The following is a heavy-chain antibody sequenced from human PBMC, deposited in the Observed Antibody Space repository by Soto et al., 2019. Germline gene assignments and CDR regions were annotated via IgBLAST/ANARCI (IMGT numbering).Heavy chain of an antibody. CDR1: GGSISNSSYL. J-gene: IGHJ6*03. Sequence: SETLSLTCTVSGGSISNSSYLCGWIRQPPGKGLQWIGNISHSGSTNYNPSLKSRVTISVDTSKNQFSLKLSSVTAADTAVYYCARTPENHHYYYYMDVWGKGTTVTVSS. V-gene: IGHV4-61*05. CDR2: ISHSGST. CDR3: ARTPENHHYYYYMDV.